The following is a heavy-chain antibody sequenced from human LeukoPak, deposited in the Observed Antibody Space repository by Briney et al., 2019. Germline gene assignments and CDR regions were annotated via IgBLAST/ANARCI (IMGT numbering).Heavy chain of an antibody. J-gene: IGHJ4*02. CDR3: ARHAAGAVVPAAMGY. CDR2: IYYSGST. V-gene: IGHV4-39*01. CDR1: GGSISSSSYY. Sequence: SETLSLTCTVSGGSISSSSYYWGWIRQPPGEGLEWIGSIYYSGSTYYNPSLKSRVTISVDTSKNQFSLKLSSVTAADTAVYYCARHAAGAVVPAAMGYWGQGTLVTVSS. D-gene: IGHD2-2*01.